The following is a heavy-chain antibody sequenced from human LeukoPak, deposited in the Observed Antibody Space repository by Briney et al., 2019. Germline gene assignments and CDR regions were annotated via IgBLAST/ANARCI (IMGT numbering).Heavy chain of an antibody. D-gene: IGHD2-15*01. V-gene: IGHV4-39*07. Sequence: SSETLSLTCSVSGGSIRSGDHHWAWVRQPPGKGLEFIGSLDESGRPYYNRPLKSRVSISADTSGKQFSLNLTSVTAADTAVYFCARDLGGYPFFMDVWGRGTTVIVSS. CDR1: GGSIRSGDHH. CDR2: LDESGRP. CDR3: ARDLGGYPFFMDV. J-gene: IGHJ6*03.